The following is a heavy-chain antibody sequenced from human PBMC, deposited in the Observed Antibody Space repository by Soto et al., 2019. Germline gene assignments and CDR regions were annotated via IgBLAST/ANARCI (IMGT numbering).Heavy chain of an antibody. CDR1: GFTFSSYG. CDR3: AKDLTDSSGYYLDDAFDI. V-gene: IGHV3-30*18. Sequence: QVQLAESGGGVVQPGRSLRLSCAASGFTFSSYGMHWVRQAPGKGLEWVAVISYDGSNKYYADSVKGRFTISRDNSKNTLYLQMNSLRAEDTAVYYCAKDLTDSSGYYLDDAFDIWGQGTMVTVSS. J-gene: IGHJ3*02. D-gene: IGHD3-22*01. CDR2: ISYDGSNK.